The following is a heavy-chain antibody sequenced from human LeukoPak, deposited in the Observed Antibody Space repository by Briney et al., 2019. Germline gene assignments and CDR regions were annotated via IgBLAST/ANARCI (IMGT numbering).Heavy chain of an antibody. V-gene: IGHV3-30*03. D-gene: IGHD3-3*01. CDR1: GFTFGTYA. CDR2: ISYDGSNK. J-gene: IGHJ3*02. CDR3: ARDTDDFQGLDI. Sequence: GGSLRLSCAASGFTFGTYAMYWVRQAPGKGLEWVAIISYDGSNKYYVDSVKGRFTISRDNSKNTLYLQMNSLRAEDTAVYYCARDTDDFQGLDIWGQGTRVTVSS.